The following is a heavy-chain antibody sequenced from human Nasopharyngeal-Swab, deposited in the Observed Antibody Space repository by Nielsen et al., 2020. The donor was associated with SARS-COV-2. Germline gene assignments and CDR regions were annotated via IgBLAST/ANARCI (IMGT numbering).Heavy chain of an antibody. CDR2: TDEYGTTI. J-gene: IGHJ4*02. V-gene: IGHV3-74*01. D-gene: IGHD6-19*01. CDR1: GFPFSNYW. Sequence: ESLKISCVASGFPFSNYWMHWVRQAPGKGLVWVSRTDEYGTTINYADSVKGRFAISRDNAKNTLYLQMNSLRADDTAMYYCASDLSGRDDFWGQGTLVTVAS. CDR3: ASDLSGRDDF.